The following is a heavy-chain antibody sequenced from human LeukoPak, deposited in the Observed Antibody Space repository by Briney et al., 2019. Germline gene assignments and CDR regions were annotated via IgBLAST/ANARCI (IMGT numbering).Heavy chain of an antibody. Sequence: GESLRLSCAASGFTFSSYGMHWVRQAPGKGLEWVAFIRYDGSNKYYADSVKGRFTISRDNSKNTLYLQMNSLRAEDTAVYYCARAADCSSTSCYIDYWGQGTLVTVSS. D-gene: IGHD2-2*02. V-gene: IGHV3-30*02. J-gene: IGHJ4*02. CDR2: IRYDGSNK. CDR3: ARAADCSSTSCYIDY. CDR1: GFTFSSYG.